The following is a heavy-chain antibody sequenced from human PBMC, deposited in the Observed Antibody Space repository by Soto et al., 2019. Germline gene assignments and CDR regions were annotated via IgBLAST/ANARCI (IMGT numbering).Heavy chain of an antibody. Sequence: ESGGGVVQPGRSLRLSCAASGFTFGSYAMHWVRQAPGKGLEWVAVISYDGSNKYYADSVKGRFTISRDNSKNTLYLQMNSLRAEDTAVYYCARESGRLERPGDFDYWGQGTLVTVSS. CDR3: ARESGRLERPGDFDY. J-gene: IGHJ4*02. CDR1: GFTFGSYA. CDR2: ISYDGSNK. D-gene: IGHD1-1*01. V-gene: IGHV3-30-3*01.